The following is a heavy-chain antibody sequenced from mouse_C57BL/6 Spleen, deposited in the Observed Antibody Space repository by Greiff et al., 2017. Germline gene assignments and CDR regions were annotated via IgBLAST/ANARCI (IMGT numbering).Heavy chain of an antibody. CDR1: GYAFSSYW. Sequence: QVQLKQSGAELVKPGASVKISCKASGYAFSSYWMNWVKQRPGKGLEWIGQIYPGDGDTNYNGKFKGKATLTADKSSEDSAVYFCARSRYKEDWYFDVWGTGTTVTVSS. CDR2: IYPGDGDT. J-gene: IGHJ1*03. V-gene: IGHV1-80*01. D-gene: IGHD6-1*01. CDR3: V.